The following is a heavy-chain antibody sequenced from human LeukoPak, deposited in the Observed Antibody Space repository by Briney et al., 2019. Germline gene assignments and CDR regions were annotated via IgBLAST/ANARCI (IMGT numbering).Heavy chain of an antibody. CDR1: GYTFTSYG. Sequence: ASVKVSCKASGYTFTSYGISWVRQAPGQGLEWMGWISAYDGNTNYAQKLQGRVTMTTDTSTSTAYMELRSLRSDDTAVYYCARDELRYFDWLLRTYYYYGMDGWGQGTTVTVSS. CDR2: ISAYDGNT. J-gene: IGHJ6*02. V-gene: IGHV1-18*01. CDR3: ARDELRYFDWLLRTYYYYGMDG. D-gene: IGHD3-9*01.